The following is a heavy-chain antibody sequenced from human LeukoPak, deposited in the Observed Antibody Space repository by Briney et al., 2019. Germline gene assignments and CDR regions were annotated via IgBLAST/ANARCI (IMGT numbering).Heavy chain of an antibody. CDR2: INHSGST. CDR1: GGSFSGYY. CDR3: ARALDDYGDYVGAFDI. D-gene: IGHD4-17*01. J-gene: IGHJ3*02. Sequence: SETLSLTCAVYGGSFSGYYWSWLCQPPGKGLEWIGEINHSGSTNYNPSLKSRVTISVDTSKNQFSLKLSSVTAADTAVYYCARALDDYGDYVGAFDIWGQGTMVTVSS. V-gene: IGHV4-34*01.